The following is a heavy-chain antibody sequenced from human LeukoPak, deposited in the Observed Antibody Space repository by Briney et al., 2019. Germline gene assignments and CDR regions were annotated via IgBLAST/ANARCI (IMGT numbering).Heavy chain of an antibody. D-gene: IGHD5-24*01. J-gene: IGHJ4*02. V-gene: IGHV3-48*01. CDR1: GFKFSDYS. CDR3: ARDYKYAFDN. CDR2: IGIDSGNT. Sequence: GGSLRLSCAASGFKFSDYSMNWVRQVPGKGLEWISYIGIDSGNTNYADYVKGRFTISGDKAKNSLYLQMNSLRVEDTAVYYCARDYKYAFDNWGQGTLVTVSS.